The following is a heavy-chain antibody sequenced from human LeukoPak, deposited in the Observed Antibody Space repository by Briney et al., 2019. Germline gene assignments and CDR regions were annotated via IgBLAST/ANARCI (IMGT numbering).Heavy chain of an antibody. V-gene: IGHV3-21*01. Sequence: GGSLRLSCAASGFSLRDYSMDWVRQAPGKGLEWVSSISSSSRYTFYVDSVKGRFTISRDNAKNSLYLQMNSLRAEDTAVYYCARAFRDVIFDSWGQGTLVTVSS. D-gene: IGHD5-24*01. J-gene: IGHJ4*02. CDR2: ISSSSRYT. CDR1: GFSLRDYS. CDR3: ARAFRDVIFDS.